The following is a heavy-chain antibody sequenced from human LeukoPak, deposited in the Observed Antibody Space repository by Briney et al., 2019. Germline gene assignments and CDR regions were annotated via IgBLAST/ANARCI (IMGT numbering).Heavy chain of an antibody. CDR2: IYYSGST. V-gene: IGHV4-59*01. D-gene: IGHD1-14*01. CDR1: GGSFSGYY. J-gene: IGHJ3*02. CDR3: ARGPYNRWKGAFDI. Sequence: PSETLSLTCAVYGGSFSGYYWSWIRQPPGKGLEWIGYIYYSGSTNYNPSLKSRVTISVDTSKNQFSLKLSSVTAADTAVYYCARGPYNRWKGAFDIWGQGTMVTVSS.